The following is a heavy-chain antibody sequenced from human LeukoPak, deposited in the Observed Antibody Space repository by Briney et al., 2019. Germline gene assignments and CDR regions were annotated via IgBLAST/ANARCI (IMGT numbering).Heavy chain of an antibody. CDR3: ARDLTTVWVGPHTFDY. D-gene: IGHD4-17*01. V-gene: IGHV1-2*02. CDR2: INPNSGGT. J-gene: IGHJ4*02. CDR1: GYTFTGYY. Sequence: GASVKVSCKASGYTFTGYYMHWVRQAPGQGLEWMGWINPNSGGTNYAQKFQGRVTMTRDTSISTAYMELSRLRSDDTAVYYCARDLTTVWVGPHTFDYWGQGTLVTVSS.